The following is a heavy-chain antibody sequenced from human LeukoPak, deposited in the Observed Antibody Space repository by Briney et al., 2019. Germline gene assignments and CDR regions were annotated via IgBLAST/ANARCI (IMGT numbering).Heavy chain of an antibody. V-gene: IGHV4-30-2*01. CDR2: IYHSGST. D-gene: IGHD5-24*01. J-gene: IGHJ5*02. Sequence: PSQALSLTCAVSGGSISSGGSSWSWIRQPPGKGLEWIGYIYHSGSTYYNPSLKSRVTISVDRSKNQFSLKLSSVTAADTAVYYCARGGMATITRVNWFDPWGQGTLVTVSS. CDR1: GGSISSGGSS. CDR3: ARGGMATITRVNWFDP.